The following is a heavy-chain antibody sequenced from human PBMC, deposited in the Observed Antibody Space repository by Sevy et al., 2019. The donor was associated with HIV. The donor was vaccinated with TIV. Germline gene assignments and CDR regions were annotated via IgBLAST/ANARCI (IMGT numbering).Heavy chain of an antibody. V-gene: IGHV3-48*03. D-gene: IGHD3-10*01. CDR1: GFIFSSHE. CDR3: ARGLSTYGSYYFDF. J-gene: IGHJ4*02. CDR2: VSSRGAIT. Sequence: GGSLRLSCAASGFIFSSHELNWVRQAPGKGLEWVSYVSSRGAITHYADSVRGRFTISRDNAQNSLYLQMNSLRVEDTAIYFCARGLSTYGSYYFDFWGRRTLVTVSS.